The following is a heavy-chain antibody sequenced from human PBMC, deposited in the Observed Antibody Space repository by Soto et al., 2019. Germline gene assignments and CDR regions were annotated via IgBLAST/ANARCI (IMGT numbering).Heavy chain of an antibody. CDR3: AREDSSGDYYVGSAFYS. D-gene: IGHD3-22*01. J-gene: IGHJ3*02. Sequence: SETLSLTCAVSGGSISSGGYFWSWILQPPGKGLEWIGYIYHSGSTYYNPSLKSRVTISVDRSKNQFSLKLSSVTAADTAAYYCAREDSSGDYYVGSAFYSWGQGTMVTVSS. CDR1: GGSISSGGYF. CDR2: IYHSGST. V-gene: IGHV4-30-2*01.